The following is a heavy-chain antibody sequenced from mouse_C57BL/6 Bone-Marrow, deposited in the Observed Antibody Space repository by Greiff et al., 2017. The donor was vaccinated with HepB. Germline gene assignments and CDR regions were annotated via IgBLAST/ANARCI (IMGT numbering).Heavy chain of an antibody. CDR1: GYTFTSYW. D-gene: IGHD2-1*01. CDR2: IDPNSGGT. J-gene: IGHJ4*01. Sequence: VQLQQPGAELVKPGASVKLSCKASGYTFTSYWMHWVKQRPGRGLEWIGRIDPNSGGTKYNEKFKSKATLTVDKPSSTAYMQLSSLTSEDSAVYDCARPLWGFNYPYYYAMDYWGQGTSVTVSS. CDR3: ARPLWGFNYPYYYAMDY. V-gene: IGHV1-72*01.